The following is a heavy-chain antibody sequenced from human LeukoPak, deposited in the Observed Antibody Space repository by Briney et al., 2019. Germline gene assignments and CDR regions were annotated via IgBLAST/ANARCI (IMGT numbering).Heavy chain of an antibody. CDR2: IIPIFGTA. V-gene: IGHV1-69*13. CDR3: ARDYLLPAAPPRGYYYYYYMDV. Sequence: SVKVSCKASGGTFSSYAISWVRQAPGQGLEWMGGIIPIFGTANYAQKFQGRVTITADESTSTAYMELSSLRSEDTAVYYCARDYLLPAAPPRGYYYYYYMDVWGKGTTVTVSS. CDR1: GGTFSSYA. J-gene: IGHJ6*03. D-gene: IGHD2-2*01.